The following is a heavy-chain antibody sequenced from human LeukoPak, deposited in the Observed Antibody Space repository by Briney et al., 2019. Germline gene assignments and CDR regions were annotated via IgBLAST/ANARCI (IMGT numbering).Heavy chain of an antibody. CDR1: GYTFSSFG. D-gene: IGHD5-18*01. CDR2: SNAYNGNT. CDR3: TRDLGVDTTMIFFDY. Sequence: GASVKVSCKASGYTFSSFGISWVRQAPGQGLEWMGWSNAYNGNTNYAQKFQGRVTMTTDTSTSTAYMEVRSLRSDDTAVYYCTRDLGVDTTMIFFDYWGQGSLVTVSS. J-gene: IGHJ4*02. V-gene: IGHV1-18*01.